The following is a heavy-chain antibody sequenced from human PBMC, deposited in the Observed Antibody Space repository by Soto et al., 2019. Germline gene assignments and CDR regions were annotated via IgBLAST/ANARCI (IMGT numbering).Heavy chain of an antibody. D-gene: IGHD1-26*01. CDR2: ISAYNGNT. CDR1: GYTFTSYG. CDR3: AXGGSYKKVDY. J-gene: IGHJ4*02. V-gene: IGHV1-18*01. Sequence: QVQLVQSGAEVKKPGASVKVSCKASGYTFTSYGISWVRQAPGQGLEWMGWISAYNGNTNYAQKLQGRVTMTTDTXTSXAYXXXXXXXSDDTAVYYCAXGGSYKKVDYWGQGTLVTVSS.